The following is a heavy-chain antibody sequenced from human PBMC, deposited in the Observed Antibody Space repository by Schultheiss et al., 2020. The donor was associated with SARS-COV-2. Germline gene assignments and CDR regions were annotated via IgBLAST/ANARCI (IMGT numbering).Heavy chain of an antibody. CDR3: AKPYGDYGYDWYFDL. J-gene: IGHJ2*01. D-gene: IGHD4-17*01. CDR1: GFTFDDYA. V-gene: IGHV3-43*02. Sequence: GGSLRLSCAASGFTFDDYAMHWVRQAPGKGLEWVSLISGDGGSTYYADSVKGRFTISRDNSKNSLYLQMNSLRTEDTALYYCAKPYGDYGYDWYFDLWGRGTLVTVSS. CDR2: ISGDGGST.